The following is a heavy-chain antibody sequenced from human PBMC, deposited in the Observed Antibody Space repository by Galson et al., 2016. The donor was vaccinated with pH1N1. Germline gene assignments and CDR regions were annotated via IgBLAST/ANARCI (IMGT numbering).Heavy chain of an antibody. D-gene: IGHD3-10*01. J-gene: IGHJ5*02. CDR2: ISGYNGNT. CDR1: GYMFTSYG. V-gene: IGHV1-18*01. CDR3: ARLSGSRWLDP. Sequence: QSGAEVKEPGASVKVSCKASGYMFTSYGITWVRQAPGQGLEWMGLISGYNGNTNYAQKFRGRLTMTTDTSTTTAYMELRSLGSDDTAFYYCARLSGSRWLDPWGQGILVTVS.